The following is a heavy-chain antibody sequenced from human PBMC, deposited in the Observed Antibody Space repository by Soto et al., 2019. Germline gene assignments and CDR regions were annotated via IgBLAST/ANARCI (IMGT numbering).Heavy chain of an antibody. CDR3: ARDQGGGWSTIDY. J-gene: IGHJ4*02. CDR1: GGSISSYY. D-gene: IGHD6-19*01. V-gene: IGHV4-59*01. CDR2: ISYSGTT. Sequence: QVQLQESGPGLVKPSETLSLTCTVSGGSISSYYWSWIRHPPGKGLEWIGYISYSGTTNYNPSLKSRVTISVDTSKNQFSLKLSSVTAADTAVYYCARDQGGGWSTIDYWGQGTLVTVSS.